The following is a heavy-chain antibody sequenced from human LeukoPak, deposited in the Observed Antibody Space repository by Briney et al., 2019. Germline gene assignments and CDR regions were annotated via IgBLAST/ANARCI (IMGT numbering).Heavy chain of an antibody. CDR1: GFTFSSYA. D-gene: IGHD1-26*01. V-gene: IGHV3-23*01. CDR2: ISGSGGST. CDR3: AKDVFRAGATSYFDY. Sequence: GGSLRLSCAASGFTFSSYAMSWVRQAPGKGLEWVSAISGSGGSTYYADSVKGRFTISRDNSKNTLYLQTNSLRAEDTAVYYCAKDVFRAGATSYFDYWGQGTLVTVSS. J-gene: IGHJ4*02.